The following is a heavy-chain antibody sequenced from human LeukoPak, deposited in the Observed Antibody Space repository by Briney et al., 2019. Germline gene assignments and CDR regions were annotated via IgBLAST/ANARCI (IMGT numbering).Heavy chain of an antibody. CDR3: ARQYYYDSSGYLGPFDY. CDR2: IYTSGST. V-gene: IGHV4-61*02. CDR1: GGSISSGSYY. Sequence: PSETLSLTCTVSGGSISSGSYYWSWIRQPAGKGLEWIGRIYTSGSTNYNPSLKSRVTISVDTSKNQFSLKLSSVTAADTVVYYCARQYYYDSSGYLGPFDYWGQGTLVTVSS. J-gene: IGHJ4*02. D-gene: IGHD3-22*01.